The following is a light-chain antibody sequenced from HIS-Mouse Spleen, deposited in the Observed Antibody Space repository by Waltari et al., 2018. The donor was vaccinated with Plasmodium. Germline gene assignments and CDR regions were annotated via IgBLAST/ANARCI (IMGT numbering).Light chain of an antibody. CDR2: DVS. CDR3: CSYAGSYTWV. V-gene: IGLV2-11*01. J-gene: IGLJ3*02. CDR1: SSDVGGYHY. Sequence: QSALTQPRSVSGSPGQSVTISCTGTSSDVGGYHYVSWYQQHPGKAPKLMIYDVSKRPSGVPDRFSGSKSGNTASLTISGLQAEDDYYCCSYAGSYTWVFGGGTKLTVL.